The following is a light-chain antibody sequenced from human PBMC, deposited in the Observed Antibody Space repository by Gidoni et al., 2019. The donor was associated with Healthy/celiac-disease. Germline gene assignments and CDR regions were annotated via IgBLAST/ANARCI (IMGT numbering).Light chain of an antibody. CDR3: QQYDNLPPRLT. CDR1: QDISNY. J-gene: IGKJ4*01. Sequence: DIQMTQSPSSLSASVGDRVTITCQASQDISNYLNWYQQKPGKAPKRLIYDASNLETGVPSRLSGSGSGTDFTFTISRLQPEDIATYYCQQYDNLPPRLTFGGGTKVEIK. CDR2: DAS. V-gene: IGKV1-33*01.